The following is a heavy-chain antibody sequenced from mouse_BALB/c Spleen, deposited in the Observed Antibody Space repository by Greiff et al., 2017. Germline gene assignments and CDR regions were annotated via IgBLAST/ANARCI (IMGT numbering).Heavy chain of an antibody. CDR1: GFTFNTYA. V-gene: IGHV10-1*02. CDR2: IRSKSNNYAT. CDR3: VNGWFAY. Sequence: EVQRVESGGGLVQPKGSLKLSCAASGFTFNTYAMNWVRQAPGKGLEWVARIRSKSNNYATYYADSVKDRFTISRDDSQSMLYLQMNNLKTEDTAMYYCVNGWFAYWGQGTLVTVSA. J-gene: IGHJ3*01.